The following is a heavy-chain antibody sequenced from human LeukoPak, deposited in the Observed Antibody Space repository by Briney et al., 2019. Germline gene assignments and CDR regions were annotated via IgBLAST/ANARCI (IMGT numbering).Heavy chain of an antibody. Sequence: SVNVSSTASGGTFTIYAISWVGQGPGQGRERMGGIIPILGIANYTQKFQGRVTITADKSTSTAYMELSSLRSEDTAVYSCARTYYYDSSGYHLDYWGQGTLVTVSS. CDR2: IIPILGIA. CDR3: ARTYYYDSSGYHLDY. D-gene: IGHD3-22*01. J-gene: IGHJ4*02. V-gene: IGHV1-69*10. CDR1: GGTFTIYA.